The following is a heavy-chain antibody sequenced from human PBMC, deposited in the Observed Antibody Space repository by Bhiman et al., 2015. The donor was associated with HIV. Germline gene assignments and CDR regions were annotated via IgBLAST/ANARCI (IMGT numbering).Heavy chain of an antibody. V-gene: IGHV3-15*05. J-gene: IGHJ3*02. CDR2: IKSKTDGGTT. D-gene: IGHD3-22*01. Sequence: EVQLVESGGGLVKPGGSLRLSCAASGFTFSNAWMSWVRQAPGKGLEWVGRIKSKTDGGTTDYAAPVKGRFTISRDDSKNTLYLQMNSLRPEDTALYYCAKDSRMIVVVHGAFDIWGQGTMVTVSS. CDR3: AKDSRMIVVVHGAFDI. CDR1: GFTFSNAW.